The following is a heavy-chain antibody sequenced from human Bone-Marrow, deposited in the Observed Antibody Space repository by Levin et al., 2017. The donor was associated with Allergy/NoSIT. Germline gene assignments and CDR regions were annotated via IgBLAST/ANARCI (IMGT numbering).Heavy chain of an antibody. CDR2: ITNSGRT. CDR3: AKEMTTVIPVFDY. J-gene: IGHJ4*02. CDR1: GFTFSNYA. Sequence: GESLNISCAASGFTFSNYAMSWVSQAPGKGLEWVSAITNSGRTYYSDSVKGRFTVSRDNSKNTLYLHMNSLRADDTAVYYCAKEMTTVIPVFDYWGQGTLVTVSS. V-gene: IGHV3-23*01. D-gene: IGHD4-17*01.